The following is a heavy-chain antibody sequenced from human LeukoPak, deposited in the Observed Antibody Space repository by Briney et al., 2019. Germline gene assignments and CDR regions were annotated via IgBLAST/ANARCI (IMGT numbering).Heavy chain of an antibody. V-gene: IGHV3-9*03. J-gene: IGHJ4*02. CDR2: ISWNSGSI. CDR3: AKDIGSSSWYYFDY. Sequence: PGRSLRLSCAASGFTFDDYAMHWVRQAPGKGLEWVSGISWNSGSIGYADSAKGRFTISRDNAKNSLYLQMNSLRAEDMALYYCAKDIGSSSWYYFDYWGQGTLVTVSS. CDR1: GFTFDDYA. D-gene: IGHD6-13*01.